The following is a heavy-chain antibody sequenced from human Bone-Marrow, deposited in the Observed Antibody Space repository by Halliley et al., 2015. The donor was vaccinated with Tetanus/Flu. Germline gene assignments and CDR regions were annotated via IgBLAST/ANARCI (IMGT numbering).Heavy chain of an antibody. CDR2: ISAYTGNT. CDR1: GYTFTDYG. Sequence: QLVQSGAEVKKPGASVKVSCKASGYTFTDYGITWVRQAPGQGLEWVGWISAYTGNTKNAQKVQGRVTMTTDTSTRTAYMELRSLRSDDTAVYYCARGVFWWIEIDFRMYVWGQGTTVTFSS. J-gene: IGHJ6*02. CDR3: ARGVFWWIEIDFRMYV. V-gene: IGHV1-18*01. D-gene: IGHD2-21*01.